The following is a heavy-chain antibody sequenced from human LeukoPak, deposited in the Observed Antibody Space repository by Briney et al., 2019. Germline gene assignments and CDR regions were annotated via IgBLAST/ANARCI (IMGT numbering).Heavy chain of an antibody. CDR2: IRSEAYGGTA. D-gene: IGHD2-21*02. V-gene: IGHV3-49*03. J-gene: IGHJ4*02. CDR3: TTEAHVVVTGRFDY. Sequence: PGGSLRLSCSASGFTFGDYALSWFRQAPGKGLEWVGLIRSEAYGGTAQYAASVKGRFTISRDDSKTIAYLHMNSLKTVDTALYYCTTEAHVVVTGRFDYWGQGTLVTVSS. CDR1: GFTFGDYA.